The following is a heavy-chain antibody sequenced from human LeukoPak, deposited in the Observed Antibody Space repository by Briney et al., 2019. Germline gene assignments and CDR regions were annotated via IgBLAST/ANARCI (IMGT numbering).Heavy chain of an antibody. CDR2: INPNSGDT. Sequence: ASAKVSCKASGYTFTGYYMHWVRQAPGQGLEWVAWINPNSGDTKYAQKFQGRVTITRDTSISTAYMELSRLRSDDTAVYYCARGGYCGSTSCYSQEKHFDYWGQGTLVTVSS. D-gene: IGHD2-2*02. CDR1: GYTFTGYY. J-gene: IGHJ4*02. V-gene: IGHV1-2*02. CDR3: ARGGYCGSTSCYSQEKHFDY.